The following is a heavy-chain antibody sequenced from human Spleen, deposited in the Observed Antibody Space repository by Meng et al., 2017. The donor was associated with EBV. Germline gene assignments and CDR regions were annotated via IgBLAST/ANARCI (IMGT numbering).Heavy chain of an antibody. J-gene: IGHJ4*02. V-gene: IGHV3-30-3*01. CDR3: ARDPSYYDSSGYRFDF. D-gene: IGHD3-22*01. Sequence: QVQRVELVGGWVQPGRPLRLSLAASGFTFKHYAMHWVRQAPGKGLDWVAVISYDGTNEYYADSVKGRFSISRDNSKNTLFLQMNSLSPEDTALYYCARDPSYYDSSGYRFDFWGQGTLVTVSS. CDR1: GFTFKHYA. CDR2: ISYDGTNE.